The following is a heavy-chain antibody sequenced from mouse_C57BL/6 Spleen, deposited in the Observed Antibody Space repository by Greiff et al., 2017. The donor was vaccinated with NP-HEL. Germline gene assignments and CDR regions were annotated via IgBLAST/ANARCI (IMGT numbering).Heavy chain of an antibody. CDR1: GYTFTSYW. Sequence: QVQLQQPGAELVKPGASVKLSCKASGYTFTSYWMHWVKQRPGQGLEWIGMIHPNSGSTNYNEKFKSKDTLTVDKSSSTAYMQLSSLTSEDSAVYYCARKDYGSSPYARDDWGQGTSVTVSS. CDR2: IHPNSGST. J-gene: IGHJ4*01. V-gene: IGHV1-64*01. CDR3: ARKDYGSSPYARDD. D-gene: IGHD1-1*01.